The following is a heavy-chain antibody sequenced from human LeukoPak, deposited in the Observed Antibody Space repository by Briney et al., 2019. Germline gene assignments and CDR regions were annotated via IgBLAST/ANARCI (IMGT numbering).Heavy chain of an antibody. Sequence: SETLSLTCTVSYESISSSSHYWGWIRRPPGKGLEWIGSIDSGRNIHSNPSLDSRDIISVDTSKNQFSLKLSSVTAADTAVYYCARTKYYFDSSDYFFFDPWGQGILVTVSS. CDR3: ARTKYYFDSSDYFFFDP. V-gene: IGHV4-39*01. CDR1: YESISSSSHY. J-gene: IGHJ5*02. D-gene: IGHD3-22*01. CDR2: IDSGRNI.